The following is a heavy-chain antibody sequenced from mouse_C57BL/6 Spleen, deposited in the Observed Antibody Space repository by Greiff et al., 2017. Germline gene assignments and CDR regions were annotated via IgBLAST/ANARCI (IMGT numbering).Heavy chain of an antibody. V-gene: IGHV1-80*01. CDR1: GYAFSSYW. CDR2: IYPGDGDT. CDR3: ARGGQVLYFDY. Sequence: QVQLKQSGAELVKPGASVKISCKASGYAFSSYWMNWVKQRPGKGLEWIGQIYPGDGDTNYNGKFKGKATLTADKSSSTAYMQLSSLTSEDSAVXFCARGGQVLYFDYWGQGTTLTVSS. J-gene: IGHJ2*01.